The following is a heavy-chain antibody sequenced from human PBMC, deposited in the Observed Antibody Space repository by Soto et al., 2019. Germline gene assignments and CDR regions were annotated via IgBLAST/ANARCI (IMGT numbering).Heavy chain of an antibody. CDR3: ARGRHYYSYYYYYGMDV. D-gene: IGHD3-22*01. Sequence: SGGSLRLYCAASGFTFSSYEMNWVRQAPGKGLEWVSYISSSGSTIYYADSVKGRFTISRDNAKNSLYLQMNSLRAEDTAVYYCARGRHYYSYYYYYGMDVWGQGTTVTVSS. CDR1: GFTFSSYE. CDR2: ISSSGSTI. J-gene: IGHJ6*02. V-gene: IGHV3-48*03.